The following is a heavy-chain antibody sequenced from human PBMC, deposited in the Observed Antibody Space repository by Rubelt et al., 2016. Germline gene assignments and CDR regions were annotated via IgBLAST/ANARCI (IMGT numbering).Heavy chain of an antibody. CDR2: ISGSGGST. D-gene: IGHD6-13*01. J-gene: IGHJ5*02. CDR3: AKRAAAAGEGP. CDR1: GFTFDDYA. Sequence: EVQLVESGGGSVQPGRSLRLSCAASGFTFDDYAMHWVRQAPGKGLEWVSAISGSGGSTYYADSVKGRFTISRDNSKNTLYLQMNSLRAEDTAVYYCAKRAAAAGEGPWGQGTLVTVSS. V-gene: IGHV3-23*04.